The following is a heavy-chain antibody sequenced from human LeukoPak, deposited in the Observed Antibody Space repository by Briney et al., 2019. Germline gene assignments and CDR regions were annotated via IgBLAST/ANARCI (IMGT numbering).Heavy chain of an antibody. CDR3: ARHGKGYCSSTSCYGRAGDYGDYDY. Sequence: GESLRISCKGSGYSFTSYWIGWVRQMPGKGLEWMGRIDPSDSYTNYSPSFQGHVTISADKSISTAYLQWSSLKASDTAMYYCARHGKGYCSSTSCYGRAGDYGDYDYWGQGTLVTVSS. D-gene: IGHD2-2*01. J-gene: IGHJ4*02. V-gene: IGHV5-10-1*01. CDR1: GYSFTSYW. CDR2: IDPSDSYT.